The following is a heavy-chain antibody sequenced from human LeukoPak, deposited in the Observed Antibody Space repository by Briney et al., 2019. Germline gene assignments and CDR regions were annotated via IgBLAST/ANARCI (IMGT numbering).Heavy chain of an antibody. V-gene: IGHV3-15*01. CDR3: TIVDIVVADP. Sequence: GGSLRLSCAASGFTFSNAWMSWVRQAPGKGLEWVGRIKSKTDGETTDYAAPVKGRFTISRDDSKNTLYLQMNSLKTEDTAVYYCTIVDIVVADPWGQGTLVTVSS. CDR1: GFTFSNAW. CDR2: IKSKTDGETT. D-gene: IGHD2-2*01. J-gene: IGHJ5*02.